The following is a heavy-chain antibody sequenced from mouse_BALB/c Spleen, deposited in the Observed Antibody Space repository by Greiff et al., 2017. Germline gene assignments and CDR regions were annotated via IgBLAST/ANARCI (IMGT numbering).Heavy chain of an antibody. CDR3: ARSGVTTGWYFDV. CDR1: EYEFPSHD. D-gene: IGHD1-1*01. Sequence: EVKVEESGGGLVQPGESLKLSCESNEYEFPSHDMSWVRKTPEKRLELVAAINSDGGSTYYPDTMERRFIISRDNTKKTLYLQMSSLRSEDTALYYCARSGVTTGWYFDVWGAGTTVTVSS. CDR2: INSDGGST. J-gene: IGHJ1*01. V-gene: IGHV5-2*03.